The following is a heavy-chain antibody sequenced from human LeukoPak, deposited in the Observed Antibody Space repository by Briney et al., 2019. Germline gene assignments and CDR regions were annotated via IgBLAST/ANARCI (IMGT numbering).Heavy chain of an antibody. CDR1: GGTFSSYA. J-gene: IGHJ6*03. CDR2: INTDTGNP. V-gene: IGHV7-4-1*02. CDR3: ARMGNPIFYYYMDV. D-gene: IGHD7-27*01. Sequence: GASVKVSCKASGGTFSSYAISWVRQAPGQGLEWMGWINTDTGNPTYAQGFTGRFVFSLGTSVSTAYLQISSLKAEDTAVYYCARMGNPIFYYYMDVWGEGTTATVSS.